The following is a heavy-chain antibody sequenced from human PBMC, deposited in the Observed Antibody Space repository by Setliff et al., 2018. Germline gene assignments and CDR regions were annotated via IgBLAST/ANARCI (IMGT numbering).Heavy chain of an antibody. V-gene: IGHV3-48*01. Sequence: GGSLRLSCAASGFTSSSYSMNWVRQAPGKGLEWVSYISSSTRTMYYADSVKGRFTISRDNAKNSLYLQMNSLGAEDTAVYYCAKYLVATRGFDYWGQGTLVTVSS. CDR3: AKYLVATRGFDY. CDR2: ISSSTRTM. CDR1: GFTSSSYS. D-gene: IGHD1-26*01. J-gene: IGHJ4*02.